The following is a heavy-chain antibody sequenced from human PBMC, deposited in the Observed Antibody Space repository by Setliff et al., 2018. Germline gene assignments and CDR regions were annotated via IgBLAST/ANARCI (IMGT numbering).Heavy chain of an antibody. V-gene: IGHV4-39*01. CDR3: ARHVGIRGRGYNYYYYYMDV. D-gene: IGHD3-10*01. CDR2: AYYDGDT. J-gene: IGHJ6*03. CDR1: GGSISSSNYF. Sequence: SETLSLTCTVSGGSISSSNYFWGWIRQPPGKGLEWIGSAYYDGDTYYNPSLKTRVTMSVDTSRNQFSLKLSSVTATDTAVYYCARHVGIRGRGYNYYYYYMDVWGKGTTVTVSS.